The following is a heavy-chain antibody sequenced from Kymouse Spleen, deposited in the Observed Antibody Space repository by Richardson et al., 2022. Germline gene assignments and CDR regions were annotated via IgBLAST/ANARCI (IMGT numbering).Heavy chain of an antibody. V-gene: IGHV4-34*01. CDR3: ARQKAYYYGSGSYYFDY. CDR2: INHSGST. CDR1: GGSFSGYY. J-gene: IGHJ4*02. Sequence: QVQLQQWGAGLLKPSETLSLTCAVYGGSFSGYYWSWIRQPPGKGLEWIGEINHSGSTNYNPSLKSRVTISVDTSKNQFSLKLSSVTAADTAVYYCARQKAYYYGSGSYYFDYWGQGTLVTVSS. D-gene: IGHD3-10*01.